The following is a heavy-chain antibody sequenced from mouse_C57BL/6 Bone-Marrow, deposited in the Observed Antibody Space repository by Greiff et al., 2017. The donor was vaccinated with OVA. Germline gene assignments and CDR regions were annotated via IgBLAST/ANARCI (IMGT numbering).Heavy chain of an antibody. CDR3: ARRLESAMDY. CDR1: GFTFSDYY. CDR2: ISNGGGST. Sequence: EVKLVESGGGLVQPGGSLKLSCAASGFTFSDYYMYWVRQTPEKRLEWVAYISNGGGSTYYPDTVKGRFTISRDHAKNTLYLQMSRLKSEDTAMYYCARRLESAMDYWGQGTSVTVSS. V-gene: IGHV5-12*01. J-gene: IGHJ4*01.